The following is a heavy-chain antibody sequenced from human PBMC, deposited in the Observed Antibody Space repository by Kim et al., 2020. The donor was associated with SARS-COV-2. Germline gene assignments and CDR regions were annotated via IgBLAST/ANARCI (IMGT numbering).Heavy chain of an antibody. CDR1: GGSISSGGYY. CDR2: IYYSGST. Sequence: SETLSLTCTVSGGSISSGGYYWSWIRQHPGKGLEWIGYIYYSGSTYYNPSLKSRVTISVDTSKNQFSLKLSSVTAADTAVYYCARDTHYYYYGMDVWGQGPTVTVSS. V-gene: IGHV4-31*03. J-gene: IGHJ6*02. CDR3: ARDTHYYYYGMDV.